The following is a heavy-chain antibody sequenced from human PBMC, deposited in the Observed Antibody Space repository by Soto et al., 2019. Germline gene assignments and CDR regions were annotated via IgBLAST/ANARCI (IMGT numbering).Heavy chain of an antibody. CDR3: ARDPPIYDILTGYYGTNWFDP. Sequence: ASVKVSCKASGYTFTGYYMHWVRQAPGQGLEWMGWINPNSGGTNYAQKFQGRVTMTRDTSISTAYMELSRLRSDDTAVYHCARDPPIYDILTGYYGTNWFDPWGQGTLVTVSS. CDR2: INPNSGGT. D-gene: IGHD3-9*01. J-gene: IGHJ5*02. V-gene: IGHV1-2*02. CDR1: GYTFTGYY.